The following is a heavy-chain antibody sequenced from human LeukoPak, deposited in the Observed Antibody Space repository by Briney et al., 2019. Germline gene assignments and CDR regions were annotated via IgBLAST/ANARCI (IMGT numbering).Heavy chain of an antibody. CDR3: ARTEVGRSDYFDL. J-gene: IGHJ2*01. V-gene: IGHV3-23*01. CDR2: ISSSGGIT. Sequence: GGSLRLSCAASGFTFDSYAMNWVRQAPGKGLEWVSGISSSGGITKYADSVKGRFTLSRDNSKNTLYLQMNSLRAEDTAVYYCARTEVGRSDYFDLWGRGTLVTVSS. D-gene: IGHD1-14*01. CDR1: GFTFDSYA.